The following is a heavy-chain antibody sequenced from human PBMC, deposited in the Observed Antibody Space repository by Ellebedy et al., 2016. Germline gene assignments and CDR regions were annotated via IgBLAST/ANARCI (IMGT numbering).Heavy chain of an antibody. CDR1: GFTFSGYW. V-gene: IGHV3-7*01. CDR3: ARDGGGGVPFDM. Sequence: GESLKISXAASGFTFSGYWMSWVRQAPGKGLEWVANIKQDGSAKYYVDSVKGRFTISRDNAKNSLYLQMNSLRAEDTAVYYCARDGGGGVPFDMWGQGTMVTVSS. CDR2: IKQDGSAK. J-gene: IGHJ3*02. D-gene: IGHD3-16*01.